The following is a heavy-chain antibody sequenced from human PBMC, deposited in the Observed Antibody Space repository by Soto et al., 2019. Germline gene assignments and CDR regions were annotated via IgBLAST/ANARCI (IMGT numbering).Heavy chain of an antibody. CDR2: IASGGGGI. CDR1: GFTFSKYA. J-gene: IGHJ4*02. D-gene: IGHD1-1*01. Sequence: GGSLRLSCAASGFTFSKYAMAWIRQAPGKGLEWVSVIASGGGGIHYADSVKGRFTISRDTSKATVYLQMNSLRVDDTAVYYCAKYDSPDPTRTFDYWGRGSLVTVSS. CDR3: AKYDSPDPTRTFDY. V-gene: IGHV3-23*01.